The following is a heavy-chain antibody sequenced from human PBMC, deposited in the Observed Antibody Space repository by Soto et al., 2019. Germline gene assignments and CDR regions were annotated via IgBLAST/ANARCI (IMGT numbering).Heavy chain of an antibody. CDR2: FDPEDGET. J-gene: IGHJ6*02. CDR1: GYTLTELS. CDR3: ATEIIVATISYYYYGMDV. Sequence: GASVKVSCKVSGYTLTELSMHWVRQAPGKGLEWMGGFDPEDGETIYAQKFQGRVTMTEDTSTDTAYMELSSLRSEDTAVYYCATEIIVATISYYYYGMDVWGQGTTVTVSS. D-gene: IGHD5-12*01. V-gene: IGHV1-24*01.